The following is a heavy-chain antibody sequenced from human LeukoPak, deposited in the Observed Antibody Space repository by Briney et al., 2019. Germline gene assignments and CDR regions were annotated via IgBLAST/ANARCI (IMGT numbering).Heavy chain of an antibody. CDR1: GGSISSSSYY. V-gene: IGHV4-39*01. D-gene: IGHD6-13*01. J-gene: IGHJ5*02. Sequence: PSETLSLTCTVSGGSISSSSYYWGWIRQPPGKGLEWIGSIYYSGSTHYNPSLKSRVIISVDTSKNQFSLKLSSVPAADTAVYYCARGYSSSWYFNWFDPWGQGTLVTVSS. CDR3: ARGYSSSWYFNWFDP. CDR2: IYYSGST.